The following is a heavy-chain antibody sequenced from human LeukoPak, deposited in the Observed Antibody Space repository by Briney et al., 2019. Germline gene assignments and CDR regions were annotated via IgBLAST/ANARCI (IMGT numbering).Heavy chain of an antibody. D-gene: IGHD1-26*01. V-gene: IGHV4-4*02. CDR2: IYHSGST. Sequence: SGTLSLTCAVSGGTISSSNWWSWVRQPPGKGLEWIGEIYHSGSTNYYPSLKSRVTISVDTSKNQFSLKLSSVTAADTAVYYCATSRVGATRWSYWGQGTLVTVSS. J-gene: IGHJ4*02. CDR3: ATSRVGATRWSY. CDR1: GGTISSSNW.